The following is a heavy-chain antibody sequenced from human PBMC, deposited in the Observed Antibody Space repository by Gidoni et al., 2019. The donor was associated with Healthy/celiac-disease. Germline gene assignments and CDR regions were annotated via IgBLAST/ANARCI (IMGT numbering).Heavy chain of an antibody. D-gene: IGHD3-22*01. CDR1: GGSISSGSYY. J-gene: IGHJ3*02. V-gene: IGHV4-61*02. Sequence: QVQLQESGPGLVKPSQTLSLTCTVSGGSISSGSYYWSWIRQPAGKGLEWIGRIYTSGSTNYNPSLKSRVTISVDTSKNQFSLKLSSVTAADTAVYYCARDYYDSSGYSLDAFDIWGQGTMVTVSS. CDR3: ARDYYDSSGYSLDAFDI. CDR2: IYTSGST.